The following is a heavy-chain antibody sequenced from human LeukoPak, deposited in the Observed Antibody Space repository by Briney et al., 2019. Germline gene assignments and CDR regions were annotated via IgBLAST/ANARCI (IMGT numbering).Heavy chain of an antibody. CDR3: ARKYSTSWYVDY. Sequence: PGGSLRLSCAASGFTFSSYGMHWVRQAPGKGLEWGAVIWYDGSNKEYGDSVKGRFTISRDNSKNALYLQMNSLRAEDTAVYYCARKYSTSWYVDYWGQGTLVTVSS. J-gene: IGHJ4*02. D-gene: IGHD2-2*01. V-gene: IGHV3-33*01. CDR2: IWYDGSNK. CDR1: GFTFSSYG.